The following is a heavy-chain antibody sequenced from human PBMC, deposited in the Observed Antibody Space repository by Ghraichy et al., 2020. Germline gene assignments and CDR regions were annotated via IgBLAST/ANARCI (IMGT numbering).Heavy chain of an antibody. D-gene: IGHD6-13*01. CDR3: ARIRGSSWEDYYFYYYMDV. Sequence: SGPTLVKPTQTLTLTCTFSGFSLSTSGMCVSWIRQPPGKALEWLARIDWDDDKYYSTSLKTRLTISKDTSKSQVVLTMTNMDPVDTATYYCARIRGSSWEDYYFYYYMDVWGKGTTVTVSS. J-gene: IGHJ6*03. CDR2: IDWDDDK. V-gene: IGHV2-70*11. CDR1: GFSLSTSGMC.